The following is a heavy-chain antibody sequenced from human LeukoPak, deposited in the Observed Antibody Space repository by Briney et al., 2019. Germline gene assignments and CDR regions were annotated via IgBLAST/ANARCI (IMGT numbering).Heavy chain of an antibody. D-gene: IGHD6-6*01. CDR1: NASISSHY. J-gene: IGHJ4*02. Sequence: SETLSLTCAVSNASISSHYWSWIRQPPGKGLEYIGYINDSGSTKYNPSLKSRVTISVDTSKNQFSLKLSSVTAADTAVYYCAREEGSARPIDYWGQGTLVTVSS. CDR2: INDSGST. V-gene: IGHV4-59*11. CDR3: AREEGSARPIDY.